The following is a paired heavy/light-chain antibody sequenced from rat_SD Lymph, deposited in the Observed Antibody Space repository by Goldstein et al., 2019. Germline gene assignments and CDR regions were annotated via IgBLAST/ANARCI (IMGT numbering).Light chain of an antibody. CDR2: GAS. Sequence: DILINQSPASLTVSAGEKVTMSCKSSQSLLYSENNQDYLAWYQQKPGQFPKLLIYGASNRHTGVPDRFTGSGSGTDFTLTISSVQAEDLADYYCEQTYSYPYTFGAGTKLELK. J-gene: IGKJ2-3*01. CDR1: QSLLYSENNQDY. V-gene: IGKV8S10*01. CDR3: EQTYSYPYT.
Heavy chain of an antibody. CDR3: ARQSWAYGGLFDY. CDR2: ISTSGSRT. Sequence: EVQLVESGGGLVQPGRSLKLSCAASGFTFSNYYMAWVRQAPKKGLEWVATISTSGSRTYYPDSVKGRFTISRDNAKSSLYLQMNSLKSEDTATYYCARQSWAYGGLFDYWGQGVMVTVSS. D-gene: IGHD1-11*01. CDR1: GFTFSNYY. V-gene: IGHV5-25*01. J-gene: IGHJ2*01.